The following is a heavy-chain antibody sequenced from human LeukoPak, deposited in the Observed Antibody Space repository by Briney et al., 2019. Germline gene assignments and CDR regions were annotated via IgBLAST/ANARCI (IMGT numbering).Heavy chain of an antibody. V-gene: IGHV3-23*01. Sequence: GGFLILSAAASGFTFSSYAMSWVCPAPARGLEWVSGIIGGGGTTFYADSVKGRFTISRDNAKNTLYLEMNSLRTEDTAVYYCVKDGTSYQFDYWGQGTLVTVSS. CDR1: GFTFSSYA. CDR3: VKDGTSYQFDY. D-gene: IGHD1-26*01. CDR2: IIGGGGTT. J-gene: IGHJ4*02.